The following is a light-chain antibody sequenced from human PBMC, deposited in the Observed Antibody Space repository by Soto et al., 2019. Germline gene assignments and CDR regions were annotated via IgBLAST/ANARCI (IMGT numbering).Light chain of an antibody. V-gene: IGLV2-23*02. CDR2: EVT. CDR3: CSFAGSSYV. Sequence: QSVLTQRASVSGSPGQSITISCTGTSSDVGSYNLVSWYQQHPGKAPKLMIYEVTRRPSGVSNRFSGSKSDNTASLTISGLQAEDEAEYYCCSFAGSSYVFGTGPKVTVL. J-gene: IGLJ1*01. CDR1: SSDVGSYNL.